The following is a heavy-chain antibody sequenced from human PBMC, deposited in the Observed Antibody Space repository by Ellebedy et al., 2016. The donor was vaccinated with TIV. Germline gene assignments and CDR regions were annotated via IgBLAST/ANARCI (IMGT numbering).Heavy chain of an antibody. CDR2: INHSGST. CDR3: ARAGHRGDYRGDSFHY. D-gene: IGHD4-23*01. J-gene: IGHJ1*01. V-gene: IGHV4-34*01. Sequence: MPSETLSLTCGVYGESFNGYYWSWIRQPPGKGLEWLGDINHSGSTNFNPSLESRVTISVDTSKNQFSLKLNSVTAADTAVYYCARAGHRGDYRGDSFHYWGQGTLVTVSS. CDR1: GESFNGYY.